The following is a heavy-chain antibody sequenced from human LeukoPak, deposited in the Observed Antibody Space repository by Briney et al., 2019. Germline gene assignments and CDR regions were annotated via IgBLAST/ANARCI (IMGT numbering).Heavy chain of an antibody. CDR1: GGSISSGPYF. V-gene: IGHV4-30-2*06. CDR2: IWPSGST. CDR3: AGTPLDSSGYGGFDY. D-gene: IGHD3-22*01. J-gene: IGHJ4*02. Sequence: PSETLSLTCSVSGGSISSGPYFWSWIRQSPGQGLEWIGYIWPSGSTNYNPSLSGRVAISLDKSRNHFTLMVTAVTAADTAFYYCAGTPLDSSGYGGFDYWGQGTLVTVSS.